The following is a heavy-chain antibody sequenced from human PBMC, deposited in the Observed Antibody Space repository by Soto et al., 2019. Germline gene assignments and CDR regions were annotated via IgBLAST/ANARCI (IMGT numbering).Heavy chain of an antibody. CDR2: INAGNGNT. CDR1: GYTFTSYA. CDR3: ARGGGGQDYYYYYGMDV. V-gene: IGHV1-3*01. J-gene: IGHJ6*02. D-gene: IGHD1-26*01. Sequence: ASVQVSCKASGYTFTSYAMHWVRQAPGQRLEWMGWINAGNGNTKYSQKFQGRVTITRDTSASTAYMELSSLRSEDTAVYYCARGGGGQDYYYYYGMDVWGQGTTVTVSS.